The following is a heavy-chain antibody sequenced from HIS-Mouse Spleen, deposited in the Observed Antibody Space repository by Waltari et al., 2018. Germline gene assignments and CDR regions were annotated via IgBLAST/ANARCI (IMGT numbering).Heavy chain of an antibody. D-gene: IGHD7-27*01. CDR3: AREATYSGARY. J-gene: IGHJ4*02. Sequence: QVQLQESGPGLVKPSETLSLTCTVSGYSISSGYYWGWIRQPPGKGLEWIGSIYHSGSTYYNPSLKSRVTISVDTSKNQFSLKLSSVTAADTAVYYCAREATYSGARYWGQGTLVTVSS. CDR1: GYSISSGYY. CDR2: IYHSGST. V-gene: IGHV4-38-2*02.